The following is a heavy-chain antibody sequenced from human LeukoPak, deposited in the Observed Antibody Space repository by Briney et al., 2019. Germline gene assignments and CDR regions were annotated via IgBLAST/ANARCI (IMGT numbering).Heavy chain of an antibody. Sequence: GGSLRLSCAASGFTFSSYAMHWVRQAPGKGLEWVAVISYDGSNKYYADSVKGRFTISRDNSKNTLYLQMNSLRAEDTAVYYCARDPGRVIPNAFDIWGQGTMVTGSS. D-gene: IGHD2/OR15-2a*01. CDR2: ISYDGSNK. CDR3: ARDPGRVIPNAFDI. CDR1: GFTFSSYA. V-gene: IGHV3-30-3*01. J-gene: IGHJ3*02.